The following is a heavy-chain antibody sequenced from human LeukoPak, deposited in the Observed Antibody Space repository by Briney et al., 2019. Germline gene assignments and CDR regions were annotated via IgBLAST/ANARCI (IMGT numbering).Heavy chain of an antibody. CDR2: IRSKVYGGTP. V-gene: IGHV3-49*04. CDR3: TRDQTPYY. J-gene: IGHJ4*02. CDR1: GFTFGDYA. Sequence: GRPLRLSCTASGFTFGDYAMTWVRQAPGKGLEWVGFIRSKVYGGTPEYAASVKGRFTISRDDSKGIAYLQMNSLKTEDTAVYYCTRDQTPYYWGQGTLVTVSS.